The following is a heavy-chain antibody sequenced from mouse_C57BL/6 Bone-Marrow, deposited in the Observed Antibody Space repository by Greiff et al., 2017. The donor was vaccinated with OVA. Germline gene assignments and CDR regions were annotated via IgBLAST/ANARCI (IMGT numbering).Heavy chain of an antibody. D-gene: IGHD2-2*01. J-gene: IGHJ2*01. V-gene: IGHV1-50*01. CDR3: ARSIWLRRRDFDY. Sequence: VQLQQSGAELVKPGASVKLSCKASGYTFTRYWMQWVKQRPGQGLEWIGEIDPSDSYTNYNQKFKGKATLTVDTSSSTAYMQLSSLTSEDSAVYYCARSIWLRRRDFDYWGQGTTLTVSS. CDR1: GYTFTRYW. CDR2: IDPSDSYT.